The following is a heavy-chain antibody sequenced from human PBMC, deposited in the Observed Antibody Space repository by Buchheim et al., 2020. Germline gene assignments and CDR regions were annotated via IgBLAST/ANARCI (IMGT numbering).Heavy chain of an antibody. CDR1: GGSISSSSYY. Sequence: QLQLQESGPGLVKPSETLSLTCTVSGGSISSSSYYWGWIRQPPGKGLEWIGSIYYSGSTYYNPSLKSRVTISVDTSKNQFSLKLSSVTAADTAVYYCARDLTSSNYVLGGSYWVNYYYYYGMDVWGQGTT. J-gene: IGHJ6*02. CDR3: ARDLTSSNYVLGGSYWVNYYYYYGMDV. V-gene: IGHV4-39*02. D-gene: IGHD4-11*01. CDR2: IYYSGST.